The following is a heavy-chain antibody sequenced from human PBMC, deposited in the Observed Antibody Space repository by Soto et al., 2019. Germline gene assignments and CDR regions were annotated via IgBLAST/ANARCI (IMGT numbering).Heavy chain of an antibody. CDR3: GRVKKKWLALYYYYGMDV. CDR1: GYTFTSYG. J-gene: IGHJ6*02. Sequence: GASVKVSCKASGYTFTSYGISWVRQAPGQGLEWMGWISAYNGKTNYAQKLQGRVTMTTDTSTSTAYMELRSLRSDDTAVYYCGRVKKKWLALYYYYGMDVWGQGTTVTVSS. CDR2: ISAYNGKT. D-gene: IGHD6-19*01. V-gene: IGHV1-18*01.